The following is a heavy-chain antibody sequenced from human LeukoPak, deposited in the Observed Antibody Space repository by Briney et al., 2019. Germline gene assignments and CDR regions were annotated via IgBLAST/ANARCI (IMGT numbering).Heavy chain of an antibody. J-gene: IGHJ4*02. CDR3: ARWGRRKGVSSGWYADY. Sequence: ASVKVSCKASGYTFTSYGISWVRQATGQGLEWMGWMNPNSGNTGYAQKFQGRVTMTRNTSISTAYMELSSLRSEDTAVYYCARWGRRKGVSSGWYADYWGQGTLVTVSS. D-gene: IGHD6-19*01. CDR2: MNPNSGNT. CDR1: GYTFTSYG. V-gene: IGHV1-8*02.